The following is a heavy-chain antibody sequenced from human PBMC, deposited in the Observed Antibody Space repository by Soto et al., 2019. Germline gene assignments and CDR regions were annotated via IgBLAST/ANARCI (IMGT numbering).Heavy chain of an antibody. Sequence: SETLSLTCAVSSGSISSSNWWSWVRQPPGKGLEWIGEIYHSGSTNYNPSLKSRVTISVDKSKNQFSLKLSSVTAADTAVYYCARDSSGWFKEYYFDYWGQGTLVTVSS. CDR1: SGSISSSNW. J-gene: IGHJ4*02. D-gene: IGHD6-19*01. CDR3: ARDSSGWFKEYYFDY. V-gene: IGHV4-4*02. CDR2: IYHSGST.